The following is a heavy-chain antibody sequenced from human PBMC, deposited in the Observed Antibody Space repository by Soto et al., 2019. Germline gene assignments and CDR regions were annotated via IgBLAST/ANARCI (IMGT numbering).Heavy chain of an antibody. CDR2: IIPILGIA. Sequence: QFQLVQSGSEVKKPGSSVKVSCKASGGTFSSYTISWVRQAPGQGLEWMGRIIPILGIANDAQKFQGRVTITADKSTSTAYMELSSLRSEDTAVYYCAREARIVVVPAAHFDPWGQGTLVTVSS. J-gene: IGHJ5*02. D-gene: IGHD2-2*01. CDR3: AREARIVVVPAAHFDP. CDR1: GGTFSSYT. V-gene: IGHV1-69*08.